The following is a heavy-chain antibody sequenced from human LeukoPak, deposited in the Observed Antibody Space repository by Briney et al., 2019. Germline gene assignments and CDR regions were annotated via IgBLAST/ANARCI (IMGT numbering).Heavy chain of an antibody. CDR1: GYTFTNHY. D-gene: IGHD5-18*01. CDR3: ASGLSSLFSFGAALDYYMDV. Sequence: ASVKVSCKASGYTFTNHYMHWVRQARGQGLEWMGWINPHSGDTNYAQKFQGRVIMTRDTSISTAYMKLSSLRSDDTAMYYCASGLSSLFSFGAALDYYMDVWGKGTPVTVSS. J-gene: IGHJ6*03. V-gene: IGHV1-2*02. CDR2: INPHSGDT.